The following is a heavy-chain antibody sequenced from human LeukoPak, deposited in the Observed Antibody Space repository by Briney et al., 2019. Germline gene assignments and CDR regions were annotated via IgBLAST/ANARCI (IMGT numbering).Heavy chain of an antibody. CDR3: ANYYYDSSGYYYFDY. CDR1: GFTFSSYA. Sequence: PGGSLRLSCAASGFTFSSYAMSWVRQAPGKGLEWVSAISGSGGSTYYADSVKGRFTISRDNPKNTLYLQMNSLRAEDTAVYYCANYYYDSSGYYYFDYWGQGTLVTVSS. J-gene: IGHJ4*02. V-gene: IGHV3-23*01. CDR2: ISGSGGST. D-gene: IGHD3-22*01.